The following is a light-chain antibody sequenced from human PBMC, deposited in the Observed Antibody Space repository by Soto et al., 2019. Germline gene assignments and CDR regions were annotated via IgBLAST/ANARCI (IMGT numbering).Light chain of an antibody. CDR1: QSVGGF. J-gene: IGKJ5*01. Sequence: DIVMTQSPATLSVSPGEGATLSCRASQSVGGFLAWYQQKPGQAPRLLIYGASTRAAGLPDRFSGSGSGIDFTLTISSLQSEDFAVYYCQQYNKWPITFGQGTRLEIK. CDR2: GAS. CDR3: QQYNKWPIT. V-gene: IGKV3-15*01.